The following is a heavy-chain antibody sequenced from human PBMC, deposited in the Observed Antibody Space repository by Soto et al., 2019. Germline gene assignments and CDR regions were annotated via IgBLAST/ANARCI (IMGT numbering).Heavy chain of an antibody. V-gene: IGHV3-30-3*01. CDR2: ISYDGSNK. CDR3: SRGLFPGDY. CDR1: GFTFSSYA. D-gene: IGHD2-21*01. Sequence: GGSLRLSCAASGFTFSSYAMHWVRQAPGKGLEWVAVISYDGSNKYYADSVKGRFTISRDNSKNTLYLQMNSLRAEDTAVYYCSRGLFPGDYWGQGSLVPVSS. J-gene: IGHJ1*01.